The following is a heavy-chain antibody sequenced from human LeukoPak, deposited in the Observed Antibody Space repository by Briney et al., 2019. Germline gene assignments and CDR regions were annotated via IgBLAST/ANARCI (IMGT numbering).Heavy chain of an antibody. CDR1: GFTFSSYR. CDR3: AELGITMIGGV. J-gene: IGHJ6*04. D-gene: IGHD3-10*02. CDR2: ISSSSSYI. V-gene: IGHV3-21*01. Sequence: GGSLRLSCAASGFTFSSYRMSWVRQAPGKGLEWVSPISSSSSYIYYADSVKGRFTISRDNAKNSLYLQMNSLRAEDTAVYYCAELGITMIGGVWGKGTTVTISS.